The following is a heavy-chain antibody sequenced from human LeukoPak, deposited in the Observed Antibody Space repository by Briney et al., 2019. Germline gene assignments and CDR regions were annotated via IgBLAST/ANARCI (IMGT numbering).Heavy chain of an antibody. CDR1: GTSISTYY. J-gene: IGHJ4*02. D-gene: IGHD5-12*01. CDR2: IYDSGST. Sequence: SETLSLTCTVSGTSISTYYWSWIRQPPGKGLEWIGYIYDSGSTNYNPSLKSRVTISVDTSKNQFSLKLSSVTAADTAVYYCARARYSGYEGDFDYWGQGTLVTVSS. CDR3: ARARYSGYEGDFDY. V-gene: IGHV4-59*01.